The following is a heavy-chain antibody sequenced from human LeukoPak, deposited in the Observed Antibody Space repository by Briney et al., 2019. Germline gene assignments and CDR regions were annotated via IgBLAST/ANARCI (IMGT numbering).Heavy chain of an antibody. D-gene: IGHD4-23*01. CDR2: IIPIFGTA. CDR3: ATDRRFFGGGLY. Sequence: SVKVSCKASGGTFSSYAISWVRQAPGQGLEWMGGIIPIFGTANYAQKFQGRVTITADESTSTAYMELSSLRSEDTAVYYCATDRRFFGGGLYWGQGTLVTVSS. CDR1: GGTFSSYA. V-gene: IGHV1-69*13. J-gene: IGHJ4*02.